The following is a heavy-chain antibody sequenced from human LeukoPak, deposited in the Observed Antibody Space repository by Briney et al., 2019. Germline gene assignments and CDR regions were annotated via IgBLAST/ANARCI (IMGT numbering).Heavy chain of an antibody. CDR1: GFAFDDYA. CDR3: AKDRGPYTSSCPDY. D-gene: IGHD2-15*01. J-gene: IGHJ4*02. V-gene: IGHV3-9*01. Sequence: GRSLRLSCVASGFAFDDYAMHWVRQVPGRGLEWVSGISWASGIIGYAASVRGRFTISRDGAKNSVFLQMNSLRPEDTALYYCAKDRGPYTSSCPDYWGQGTLVTVSS. CDR2: ISWASGII.